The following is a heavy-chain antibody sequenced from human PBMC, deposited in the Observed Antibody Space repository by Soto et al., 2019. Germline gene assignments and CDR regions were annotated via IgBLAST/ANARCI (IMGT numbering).Heavy chain of an antibody. CDR3: SRQASDFWSGKPQYYMDV. J-gene: IGHJ6*03. CDR2: IRSKGNNYAT. D-gene: IGHD3-3*01. Sequence: VGSLRLSCAASGFTLSDSAIHWVRQASGKGLEWVGRIRSKGNNYATTYGASLKGRFTISRDDSKNMAYLQMNSLNTDDAAVYYCSRQASDFWSGKPQYYMDVWGKGTTVTVSS. CDR1: GFTLSDSA. V-gene: IGHV3-73*01.